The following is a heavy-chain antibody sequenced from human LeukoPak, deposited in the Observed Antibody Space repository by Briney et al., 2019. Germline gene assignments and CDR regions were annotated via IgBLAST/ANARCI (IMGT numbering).Heavy chain of an antibody. V-gene: IGHV3-30-3*01. CDR1: GFTFSSYA. Sequence: SGGSLRLSCAASGFTFSSYAMHWVRQAPGKGLEWVAVISYDGSNKYYADSVKGRFTISRDNSKNTLYLQMNSLKTEDTAVYFCSSEQTYYFSMDVWGQGTTVTVSS. CDR3: SSEQTYYFSMDV. J-gene: IGHJ6*02. CDR2: ISYDGSNK. D-gene: IGHD3-22*01.